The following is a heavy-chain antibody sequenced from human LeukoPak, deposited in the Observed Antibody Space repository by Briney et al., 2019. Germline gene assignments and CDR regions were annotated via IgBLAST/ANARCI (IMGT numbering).Heavy chain of an antibody. J-gene: IGHJ4*02. D-gene: IGHD3-10*01. Sequence: PSETLSLTCTVSGDSINNYYWGWIRQPPGKGLEWIGSIYYSGSTYYNPSLKSRVAISVDTSKNQFSLKLSSVTAADTAVYYCATRAMVRARQSDYWGQGTLVTVSS. V-gene: IGHV4-39*07. CDR3: ATRAMVRARQSDY. CDR1: GDSINNYY. CDR2: IYYSGST.